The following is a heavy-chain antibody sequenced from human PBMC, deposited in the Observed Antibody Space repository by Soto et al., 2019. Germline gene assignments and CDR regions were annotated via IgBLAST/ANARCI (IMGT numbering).Heavy chain of an antibody. J-gene: IGHJ3*02. CDR2: INHSGST. V-gene: IGHV4-34*01. CDR3: ARGNYGDPEGKRGDGRAAFDI. Sequence: SETLSLTCAVYGGSFSGYYWSWIRQPPGKGLKWIGEINHSGSTNYNPSLKSRVTISVDTSKNQFSLKLSSVTAADTAVYYCARGNYGDPEGKRGDGRAAFDIWGQGTMVTVSS. D-gene: IGHD4-17*01. CDR1: GGSFSGYY.